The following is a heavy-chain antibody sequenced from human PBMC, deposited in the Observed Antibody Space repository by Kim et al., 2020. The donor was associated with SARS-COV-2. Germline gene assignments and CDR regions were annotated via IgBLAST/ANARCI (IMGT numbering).Heavy chain of an antibody. CDR2: ISYSGNT. J-gene: IGHJ5*02. CDR3: ANAGLAT. V-gene: IGHV4-61*01. Sequence: SETLSLTCTVSGASVSSGNYYWNWIRQPQGKGLEWIGYISYSGNTNYKPSLKSRITISVDTSKNQFSLKLNSVTTSDTAVYYCANAGLATWGQGALVTVSS. CDR1: GASVSSGNYY.